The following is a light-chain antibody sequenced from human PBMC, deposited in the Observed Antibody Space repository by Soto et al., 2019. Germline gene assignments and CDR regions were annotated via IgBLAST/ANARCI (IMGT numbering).Light chain of an antibody. CDR3: HQYDTVPYD. J-gene: IGKJ3*01. Sequence: DIQMTQSPSSLSASVGDRVTITCQASQDISNFLNWYQQKPGKAPKLLIYDASNLETGVPSRFSGSGSGTEFTFTITSLQPEDIATYYCHQYDTVPYDFGPGTQGGYQ. CDR1: QDISNF. V-gene: IGKV1-33*01. CDR2: DAS.